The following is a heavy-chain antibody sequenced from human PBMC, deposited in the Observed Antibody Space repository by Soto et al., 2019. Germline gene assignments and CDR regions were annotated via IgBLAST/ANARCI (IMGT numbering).Heavy chain of an antibody. CDR2: IYHSGST. CDR3: ARAGSSSWYGYFDF. J-gene: IGHJ4*02. V-gene: IGHV4-59*01. CDR1: GGSISGYY. D-gene: IGHD6-13*01. Sequence: LSLTCTVSGGSISGYYWSWIRQPPGKGLEWIGYIYHSGSTNYNPSPKSRVTMSVATSKNEFSLKLTSVTAADTAVFYCARAGSSSWYGYFDFWGQGALVTVSS.